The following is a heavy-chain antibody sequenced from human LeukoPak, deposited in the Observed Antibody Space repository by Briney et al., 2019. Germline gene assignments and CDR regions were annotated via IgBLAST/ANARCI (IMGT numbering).Heavy chain of an antibody. CDR3: ARDQGDASGWFFDY. Sequence: GGSLRLSCAASGFTFSHHHIHWVRQAPGKGLEWVTVIALDGSRKIYADSVKGRFTISRDNSKNTASLQMNSLGVEDTAVYYCARDQGDASGWFFDYWGQGARVIVSS. D-gene: IGHD6-19*01. V-gene: IGHV3-30*03. J-gene: IGHJ4*02. CDR1: GFTFSHHH. CDR2: IALDGSRK.